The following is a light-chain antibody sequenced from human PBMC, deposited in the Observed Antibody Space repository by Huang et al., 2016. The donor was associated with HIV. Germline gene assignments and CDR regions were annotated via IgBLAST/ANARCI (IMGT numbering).Light chain of an antibody. CDR2: AAS. J-gene: IGKJ4*01. Sequence: IQLTQSPSSLSASVGDRVTITCRASQGISNSLVWYQQKPGRAPKLLIYAASTLQSGVKSRFSGSGSGTDFTRTISSLQPEDSATYYCQQFSSYSPLTFGGGTKVEIK. CDR3: QQFSSYSPLT. V-gene: IGKV1-9*01. CDR1: QGISNS.